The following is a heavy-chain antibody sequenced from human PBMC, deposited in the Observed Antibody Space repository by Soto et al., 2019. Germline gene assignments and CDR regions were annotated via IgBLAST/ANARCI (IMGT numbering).Heavy chain of an antibody. D-gene: IGHD6-19*01. CDR3: ARRTVNIRTFYSGLKTHCFDY. CDR1: GGSISSSSYY. J-gene: IGHJ4*02. CDR2: IYYSGST. Sequence: QLQLQESGPGLVKPSETLSLTCAVSGGSISSSSYYWGWIRQPPGKGLEWIGSIYYSGSTYYIPSIQSRVAIYVDTSKNQFSLMLNSVTAADTAVYYCARRTVNIRTFYSGLKTHCFDYWGQGTLVTVSS. V-gene: IGHV4-39*01.